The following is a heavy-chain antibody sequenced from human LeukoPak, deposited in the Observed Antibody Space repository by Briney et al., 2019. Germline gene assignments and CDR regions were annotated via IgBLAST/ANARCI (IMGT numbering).Heavy chain of an antibody. V-gene: IGHV4-59*08. J-gene: IGHJ4*02. Sequence: TSETLSLTCIVSGGSISPYYWSWIRQPPGSGLEWIAYIYYSGSTSYNPSLKSRVAISVDTSNNEVSLKLNSVTAADTAVYYCARHGYCSGGSCYWDYWGQGTLVTVSS. CDR2: IYYSGST. CDR1: GGSISPYY. D-gene: IGHD2-15*01. CDR3: ARHGYCSGGSCYWDY.